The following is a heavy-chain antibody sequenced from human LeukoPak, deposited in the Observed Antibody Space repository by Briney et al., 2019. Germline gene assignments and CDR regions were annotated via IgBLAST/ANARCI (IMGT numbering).Heavy chain of an antibody. Sequence: PGGSLRLSCAASGFSISSHGMSWVRQAPWKGPEWVSSISSGSDYTFYADSVKGRFTISRDNSKNTLYLQMNSLRAGDTAIYHCAKIGVIGNWYYDVWGRGTLVTVSS. V-gene: IGHV3-23*01. CDR3: AKIGVIGNWYYDV. D-gene: IGHD3-10*01. CDR1: GFSISSHG. CDR2: ISSGSDYT. J-gene: IGHJ2*01.